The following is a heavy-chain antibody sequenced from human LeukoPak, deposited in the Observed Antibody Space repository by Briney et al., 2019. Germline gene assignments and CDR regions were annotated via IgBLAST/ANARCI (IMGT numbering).Heavy chain of an antibody. CDR3: ARDRGPQDIVVVPAAMRSYYYYYYMDV. V-gene: IGHV1-2*02. Sequence: ASVRVSCKASGYTFTIYGISWVRQAPGQGLEWMGWINPNSGGTNYAQKFQGRVTMTRDTSISTAYMELSRLRSDDTAVYYCARDRGPQDIVVVPAAMRSYYYYYYMDVWGKGTTVTVSS. CDR1: GYTFTIYG. CDR2: INPNSGGT. D-gene: IGHD2-2*01. J-gene: IGHJ6*03.